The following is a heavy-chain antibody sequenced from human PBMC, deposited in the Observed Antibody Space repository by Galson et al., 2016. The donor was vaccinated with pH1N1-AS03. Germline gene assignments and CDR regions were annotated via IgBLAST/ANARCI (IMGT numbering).Heavy chain of an antibody. J-gene: IGHJ4*02. D-gene: IGHD3-10*01. V-gene: IGHV3-74*01. CDR1: GFAFNNLW. Sequence: SLRLSCAASGFAFNNLWMHWVRQGPGKGLVWVARANGDGSSTTYADSVKGRFTISRDNAKNTVYLQMISLRAEDTAVYYCATGRGYYYEYWGQGTLVTVSS. CDR2: ANGDGSST. CDR3: ATGRGYYYEY.